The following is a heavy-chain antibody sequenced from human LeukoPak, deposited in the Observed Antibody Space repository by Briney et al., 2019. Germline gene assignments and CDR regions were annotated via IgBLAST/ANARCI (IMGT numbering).Heavy chain of an antibody. D-gene: IGHD3-3*01. Sequence: SETLPLTCTVSGGSISSYYWSWIRQPPGKGLEWIGYIYYSGSTNYNPFLKSRVTISVDTSKNQFSLKLSSVTAADTAVYYCARARTIFGVVMNWGQGTLVTVSS. V-gene: IGHV4-59*01. CDR3: ARARTIFGVVMN. CDR2: IYYSGST. CDR1: GGSISSYY. J-gene: IGHJ4*02.